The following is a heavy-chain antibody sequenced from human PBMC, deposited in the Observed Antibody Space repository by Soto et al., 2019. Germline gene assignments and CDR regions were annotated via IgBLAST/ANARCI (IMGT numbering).Heavy chain of an antibody. J-gene: IGHJ4*02. D-gene: IGHD3-22*01. V-gene: IGHV3-30-3*01. CDR2: ISYDGSKR. CDR3: ARDLSRWITMIGLEIYY. Sequence: GGSLRLSCAASGFTFNTFAMHWVRQAPGKGLELVAIISYDGSKRYYAESVKGRFTISRDNSKNTVYLQMSSLRVDDTAVYYCARDLSRWITMIGLEIYYWGQGTPVTVSS. CDR1: GFTFNTFA.